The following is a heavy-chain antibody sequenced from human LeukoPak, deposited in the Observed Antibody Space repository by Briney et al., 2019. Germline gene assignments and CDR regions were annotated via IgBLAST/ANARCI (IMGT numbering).Heavy chain of an antibody. CDR3: ARGDIVVVPAAIATSDYYGMDV. V-gene: IGHV3-74*01. J-gene: IGHJ6*02. D-gene: IGHD2-2*01. CDR1: GFTFSSYW. Sequence: PGGSLRLSCAASGFTFSSYWMHWVRQAPGKGLVWVSRINSDGSSTSYADSVKGRFTTSRDNAKNTLYLQMNSLRAEDTAVYYCARGDIVVVPAAIATSDYYGMDVWGQGTTVTVSS. CDR2: INSDGSST.